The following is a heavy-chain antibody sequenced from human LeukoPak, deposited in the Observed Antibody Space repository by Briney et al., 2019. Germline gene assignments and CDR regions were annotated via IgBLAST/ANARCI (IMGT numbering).Heavy chain of an antibody. V-gene: IGHV4-59*01. CDR3: ARDLGYCSSTSCYDWFDP. J-gene: IGHJ5*02. Sequence: KPSETLSLTCTVSGGSISSYYWSWIRQPPGKGLEWIGYIYYSGSTNYNPSLKSRVTISVDTSKNQFSLKLSSVTAADMAVYYCARDLGYCSSTSCYDWFDPWGQGTLVTVSS. D-gene: IGHD2-2*01. CDR2: IYYSGST. CDR1: GGSISSYY.